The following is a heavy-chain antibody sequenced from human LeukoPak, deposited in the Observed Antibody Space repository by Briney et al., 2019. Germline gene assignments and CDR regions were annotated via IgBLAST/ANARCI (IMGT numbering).Heavy chain of an antibody. Sequence: SETLSLTCTVSGGSISSGSYYWSWIRQPAGKGLEWIRRIYTSGSTNYNPSLKSRVTISVDTSKNQFSLKLSSVTAADTAVYYCARGRSYYDFWSGYYWGFCWFDPWGQGTLVTVSS. CDR2: IYTSGST. D-gene: IGHD3-3*01. CDR3: ARGRSYYDFWSGYYWGFCWFDP. CDR1: GGSISSGSYY. J-gene: IGHJ5*02. V-gene: IGHV4-61*02.